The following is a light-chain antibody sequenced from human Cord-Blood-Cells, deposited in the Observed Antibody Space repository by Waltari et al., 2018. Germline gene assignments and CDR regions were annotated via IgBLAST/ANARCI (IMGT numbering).Light chain of an antibody. Sequence: DIQMTQSPSSLSASVGDRVTITCRASQSISSYLNWYQQKPGKAPKLLIYAASSLQSGVPSMFSGSGSGTDFTLTISSLQPEDVATYYCQHSYSTPPFGQGTKVEIK. J-gene: IGKJ1*01. CDR3: QHSYSTPP. V-gene: IGKV1-39*01. CDR1: QSISSY. CDR2: AAS.